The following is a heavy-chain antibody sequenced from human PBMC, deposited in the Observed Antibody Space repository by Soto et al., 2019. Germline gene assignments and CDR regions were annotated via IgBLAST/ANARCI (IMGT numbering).Heavy chain of an antibody. CDR1: GFTFSSYG. V-gene: IGHV3-33*01. J-gene: IGHJ4*02. CDR3: ARDHSGWTFDY. Sequence: QVQLVESGGGVVQPGRSLRLSCAASGFTFSSYGMHWVRQAPGKGLGWVAVIWYDGSNKYYADSVKGRFTISRDNSKNTLYLQMNSLRAEDTAVYYCARDHSGWTFDYWGQGTLVTVSS. D-gene: IGHD6-19*01. CDR2: IWYDGSNK.